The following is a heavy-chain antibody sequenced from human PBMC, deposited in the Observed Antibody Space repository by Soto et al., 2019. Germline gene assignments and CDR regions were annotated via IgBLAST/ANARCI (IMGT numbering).Heavy chain of an antibody. CDR1: GGTFSKYR. V-gene: IGHV1-69*13. J-gene: IGHJ6*02. CDR3: ARGRGYSGDDHYCYFDMDV. Sequence: VKVSCKASGGTFSKYRITRVRQAPAQPLEWMGGGIPIFGTANYAQKSQGRVTISVDDSTSTAYMELSSLRSEDTAVYYGARGRGYSGDDHYCYFDMDVWGQGTTVTVSS. D-gene: IGHD5-12*01. CDR2: GIPIFGTA.